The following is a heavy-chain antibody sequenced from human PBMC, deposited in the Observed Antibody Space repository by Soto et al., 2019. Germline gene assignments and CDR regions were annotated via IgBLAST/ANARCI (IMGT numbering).Heavy chain of an antibody. Sequence: QVQLVQSGAEVKKPGSSVKVSYKASGGVFRNYAINWVRQAPGQGLEWMGGIIPVFGTADYAQKFQGRVTITADESTTTAYMELTSLKTEDTAVYYCARDRWGSYSFESWGQGTLVTVAS. CDR2: IIPVFGTA. V-gene: IGHV1-69*01. J-gene: IGHJ5*01. CDR1: GGVFRNYA. D-gene: IGHD1-26*01. CDR3: ARDRWGSYSFES.